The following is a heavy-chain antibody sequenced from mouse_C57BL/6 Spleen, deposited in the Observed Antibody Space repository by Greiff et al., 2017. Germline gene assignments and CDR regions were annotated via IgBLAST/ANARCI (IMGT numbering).Heavy chain of an antibody. CDR1: GFSLTSYA. CDR2: IWPGGGT. V-gene: IGHV2-9-1*01. Sequence: VKLMESGPGLVAPSQRLSIPCTVSGFSLTSYAISWVRQPPGKGLEWLGGIWPGGGTNYNSAPKSRLIISKDNSKSQVFLKMNSLQTDDTARYYCARNKRDYGSTYAMDYWGQGTSVTVSS. D-gene: IGHD1-1*01. CDR3: ARNKRDYGSTYAMDY. J-gene: IGHJ4*01.